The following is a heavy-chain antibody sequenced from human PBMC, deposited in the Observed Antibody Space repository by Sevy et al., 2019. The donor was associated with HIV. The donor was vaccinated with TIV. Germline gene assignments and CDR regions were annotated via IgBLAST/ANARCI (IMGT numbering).Heavy chain of an antibody. J-gene: IGHJ3*02. CDR2: ISGSGGST. CDR1: GFTFSSYA. D-gene: IGHD4-17*01. Sequence: GGSLRLSCAASGFTFSSYAMSWVHQAPGKGLEWVSAISGSGGSTYYADSVKGRFTISRDNSKNTLYLQMNSLRAEDTAVYYCAKGGVYGDYSDAFDIWGQGTMVTVSS. V-gene: IGHV3-23*01. CDR3: AKGGVYGDYSDAFDI.